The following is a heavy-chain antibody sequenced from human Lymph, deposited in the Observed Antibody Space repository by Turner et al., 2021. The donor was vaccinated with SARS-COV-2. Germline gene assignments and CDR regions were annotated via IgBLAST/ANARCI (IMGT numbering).Heavy chain of an antibody. J-gene: IGHJ4*02. CDR2: INWSGGSI. Sequence: EVQLVESGGGLVQPGRSLRLSCAASGLTFDDYAMHWVRQAPGKGLEWVSGINWSGGSIAYADSVKGRFTISRDNPKNSLYLQMNSLRAEDTAFYYCAKDLAVTYYSSFDYWGQGTLVTVSS. CDR1: GLTFDDYA. D-gene: IGHD2-21*01. CDR3: AKDLAVTYYSSFDY. V-gene: IGHV3-9*01.